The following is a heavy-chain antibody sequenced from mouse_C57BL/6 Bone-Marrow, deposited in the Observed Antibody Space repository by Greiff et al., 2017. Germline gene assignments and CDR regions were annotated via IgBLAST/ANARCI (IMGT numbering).Heavy chain of an antibody. V-gene: IGHV1-81*01. J-gene: IGHJ4*01. Sequence: VQRVESGAELARPGASVKLSCKASGYTFTSYGISWVKQRTGQGLEWIGEIYPRSGNTYYNEKFKGKATLTADKSSSTAYMELRSLTSEDSAVYFCARAYDYDAMDYWGQGTSVTVSS. CDR3: ARAYDYDAMDY. D-gene: IGHD6-5*01. CDR2: IYPRSGNT. CDR1: GYTFTSYG.